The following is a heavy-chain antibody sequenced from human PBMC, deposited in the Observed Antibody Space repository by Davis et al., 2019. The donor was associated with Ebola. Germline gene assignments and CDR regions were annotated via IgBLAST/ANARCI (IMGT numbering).Heavy chain of an antibody. CDR1: GFTFSGSA. D-gene: IGHD2-2*01. CDR2: IRSKANSYAT. J-gene: IGHJ4*02. Sequence: GGSLRLSCAASGFTFSGSAMHWVRQASGKGLEWVGRIRSKANSYATAYAASVKGRFTISRDDSKNTAYLQMNSLKTEDTAVYYCTSWVPAANFDYWGQGTLVTVSS. CDR3: TSWVPAANFDY. V-gene: IGHV3-73*01.